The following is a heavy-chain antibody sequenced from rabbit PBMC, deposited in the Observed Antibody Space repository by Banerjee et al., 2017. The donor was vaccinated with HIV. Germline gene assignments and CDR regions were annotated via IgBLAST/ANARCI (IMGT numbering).Heavy chain of an antibody. CDR2: IDTAHSGDT. J-gene: IGHJ4*01. V-gene: IGHV1S40*01. Sequence: QSLEESGGDLVKPGASLTLTCTASEFSFSRRYYICWVRQAPGKGLEWIACIDTAHSGDTYYASWAKGRLTISKTSSTTVTLQMTSLTASDTATYFCARDWRYDDYDLWGQGTLVTVS. CDR3: ARDWRYDDYDL. CDR1: EFSFSRRYY. D-gene: IGHD2-1*01.